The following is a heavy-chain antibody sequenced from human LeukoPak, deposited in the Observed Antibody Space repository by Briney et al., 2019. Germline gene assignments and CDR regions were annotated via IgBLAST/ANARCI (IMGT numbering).Heavy chain of an antibody. CDR2: ISSSGSAI. CDR3: ARGGAYYYYMDV. CDR1: GFTFSSYA. V-gene: IGHV3-48*03. D-gene: IGHD4/OR15-4a*01. Sequence: GRSLRLSCAASGFTFSSYAMYWVRQAPGKGLEWVSYISSSGSAIYYADSLKGRFTISRDNAKSSLYLQMNSLRAEDTAVYYCARGGAYYYYMDVWGKGTTVTVSS. J-gene: IGHJ6*03.